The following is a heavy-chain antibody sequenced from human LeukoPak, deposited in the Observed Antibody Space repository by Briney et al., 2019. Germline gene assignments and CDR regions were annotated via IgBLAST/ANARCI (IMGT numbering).Heavy chain of an antibody. J-gene: IGHJ4*02. D-gene: IGHD4-17*01. CDR3: ARDALYPTVTTNGGLGY. V-gene: IGHV3-33*01. Sequence: PGRSLRLSCAASGFTFSSYGMHWVRQAPGKGLGWVAVIWYDGSNKYYADSVKGRFTIFRDNSKNTLYLQMNSLRAEDTAVYYCARDALYPTVTTNGGLGYWGQGTLVTVSS. CDR2: IWYDGSNK. CDR1: GFTFSSYG.